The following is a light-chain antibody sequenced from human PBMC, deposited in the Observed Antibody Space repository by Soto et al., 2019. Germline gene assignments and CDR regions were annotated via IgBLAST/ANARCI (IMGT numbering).Light chain of an antibody. Sequence: DIQMTQSPSSLSASVGDRVTITCRASQSIASYLNWYQLKPGKAPKLLIFDASSLQSGVPSRFSGSRSGTDFNLTISSLQPDDVASYYCQQSLSIPYTFGQGTKLEIK. J-gene: IGKJ2*01. CDR3: QQSLSIPYT. CDR2: DAS. V-gene: IGKV1-39*01. CDR1: QSIASY.